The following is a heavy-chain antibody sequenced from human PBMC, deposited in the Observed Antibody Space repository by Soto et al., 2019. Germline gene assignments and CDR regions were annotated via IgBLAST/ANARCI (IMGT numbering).Heavy chain of an antibody. CDR3: ARGLTVTYGMDV. J-gene: IGHJ6*02. D-gene: IGHD4-4*01. CDR1: GGPFSSHP. Sequence: QVQLVQSGAEMKKPGSSVKVSCKASGGPFSSHPISWVRQAPGQGLEWMGGIIPVIGTPNYAQKFQGRVTISADESTRTAYRELTSLRSEDTAMYYCARGLTVTYGMDVWGQGTTVIVSS. V-gene: IGHV1-69*12. CDR2: IIPVIGTP.